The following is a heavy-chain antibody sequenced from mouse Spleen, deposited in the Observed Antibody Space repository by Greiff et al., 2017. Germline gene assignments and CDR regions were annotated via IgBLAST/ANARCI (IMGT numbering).Heavy chain of an antibody. CDR2: IDPENGDT. D-gene: IGHD2-5*01. V-gene: IGHV14-4*01. J-gene: IGHJ4*01. Sequence: EVQLQESGAELVRPGASVKLSCTASGFNIKDDYMHWVKQRPEQGLEWIGWIDPENGDTESASKFQGKATITADTSSNTAYLQLSSLTSEDTAVYYCTTASSNYGAMDYWGQGTSVTVSS. CDR3: TTASSNYGAMDY. CDR1: GFNIKDDY.